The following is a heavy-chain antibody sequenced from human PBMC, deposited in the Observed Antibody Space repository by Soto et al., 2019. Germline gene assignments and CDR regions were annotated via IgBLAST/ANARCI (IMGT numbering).Heavy chain of an antibody. V-gene: IGHV3-23*01. CDR2: ISGTSPST. D-gene: IGHD3-3*01. Sequence: EVQLLESGGGLVQPGGSLRLSCAASGFTFSAYAMSWVRQAPGKGLAWVSAISGTSPSTYYADSVQGRFSISTDSSRKTLFLQRNTLRAEDTAVYFCATRIFGVEYWGQGTLVTVSS. CDR1: GFTFSAYA. J-gene: IGHJ4*02. CDR3: ATRIFGVEY.